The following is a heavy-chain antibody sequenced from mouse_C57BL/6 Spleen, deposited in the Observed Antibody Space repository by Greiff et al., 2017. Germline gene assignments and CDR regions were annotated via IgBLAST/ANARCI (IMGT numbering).Heavy chain of an antibody. V-gene: IGHV1-80*01. D-gene: IGHD2-3*01. J-gene: IGHJ4*01. CDR2: IYPGDGDT. Sequence: QVQLQQSGAELVKPGASVKISCKASGYAFSSYWMNWVKQRPGKGLEWIGQIYPGDGDTNYNGKFKGKATLTADKSSSTAYMQLSSLTSEDSAVYFCARKGNGYYLYAMDYWGQGTSVTVSS. CDR3: ARKGNGYYLYAMDY. CDR1: GYAFSSYW.